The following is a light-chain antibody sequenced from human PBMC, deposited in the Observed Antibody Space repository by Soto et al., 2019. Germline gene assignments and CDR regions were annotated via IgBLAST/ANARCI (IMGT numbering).Light chain of an antibody. CDR2: GAS. V-gene: IGKV3-20*01. CDR1: QSVSSSF. J-gene: IGKJ4*01. Sequence: LXPGERATLSCRASQSVSSSFLAWYQQKPGQAPRLLIYGASSKATGIPDRFSGSGSGTDFTLTISRLEPEDVAVYYCQQYGSSPLTFGGGTKVEIK. CDR3: QQYGSSPLT.